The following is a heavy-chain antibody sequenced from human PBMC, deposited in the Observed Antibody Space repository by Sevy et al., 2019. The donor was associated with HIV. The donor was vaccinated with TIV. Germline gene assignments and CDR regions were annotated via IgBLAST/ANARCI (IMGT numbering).Heavy chain of an antibody. CDR1: GFTFSGYG. V-gene: IGHV3-30*03. CDR3: ASGFDYQEQYYYFFGMDA. Sequence: GGSLRLSCAASGFTFSGYGMHWVRQAPGKGLEWVAIISYDGSKTYYSESVKGRFAISRDNSRNTLNLQMSSLRVEDTAVYYCASGFDYQEQYYYFFGMDAWGRGTTVTVSS. J-gene: IGHJ6*02. D-gene: IGHD5-12*01. CDR2: ISYDGSKT.